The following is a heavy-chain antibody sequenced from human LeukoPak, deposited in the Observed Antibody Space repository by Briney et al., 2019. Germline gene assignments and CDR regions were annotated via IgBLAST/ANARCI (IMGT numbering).Heavy chain of an antibody. CDR3: ATDPGEWEPI. V-gene: IGHV3-15*01. D-gene: IGHD1-26*01. Sequence: PGGSLRLSCATSGLTFTNSWMSWFRQAPGKGLEWVGRIKSKTDGGTSDYAAPVQARFTISRDDSKNTLYLQMNSLKIEDTAVYYCATDPGEWEPIWGQGTMVTVSS. CDR1: GLTFTNSW. CDR2: IKSKTDGGTS. J-gene: IGHJ3*02.